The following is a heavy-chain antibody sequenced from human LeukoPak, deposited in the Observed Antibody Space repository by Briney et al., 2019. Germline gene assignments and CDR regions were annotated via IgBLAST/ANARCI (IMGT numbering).Heavy chain of an antibody. J-gene: IGHJ4*02. V-gene: IGHV3-30*18. CDR1: VFTFSSYG. CDR2: ISYDGSK. CDR3: AKGECYSIDY. D-gene: IGHD2-21*01. Sequence: GGSLRLSCAASVFTFSSYGMHWVRQAPGKGLEGVAVISYDGSKYYADSVKGRFTISRDNSKNTLYLQMNSMRAEDTAVYYCAKGECYSIDYWGQGTLVTVSS.